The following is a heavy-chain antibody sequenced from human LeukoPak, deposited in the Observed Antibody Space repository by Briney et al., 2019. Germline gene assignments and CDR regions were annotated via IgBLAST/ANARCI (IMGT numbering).Heavy chain of an antibody. CDR3: AKGRYHLATVTLLDY. J-gene: IGHJ4*02. V-gene: IGHV3-30*18. CDR2: ISYDGPNK. D-gene: IGHD4-17*01. CDR1: GFTFSSYG. Sequence: PGGSLRLSRAASGFTFSSYGMHWVRQAPGKGLEWVAVISYDGPNKYYADSVKGRFTISRDNPKNTLYLQMNSLRAEDTAVYYCAKGRYHLATVTLLDYWGQGTLVTVSS.